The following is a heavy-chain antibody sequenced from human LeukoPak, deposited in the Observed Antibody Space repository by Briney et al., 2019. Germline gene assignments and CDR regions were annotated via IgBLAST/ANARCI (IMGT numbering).Heavy chain of an antibody. CDR2: IKQDGSEK. CDR1: GFTFSSYW. V-gene: IGHV3-7*01. CDR3: ARGDRRGGIDY. J-gene: IGHJ4*02. Sequence: GGSLRLSCAASGFTFSSYWMSWVRQAPGKGLEWVANIKQDGSEKYYVDSVKGRFTISKDIAKNSLYLQMNSLRAEDTAVYHCARGDRRGGIDYWGQGTLVTVSS. D-gene: IGHD1-14*01.